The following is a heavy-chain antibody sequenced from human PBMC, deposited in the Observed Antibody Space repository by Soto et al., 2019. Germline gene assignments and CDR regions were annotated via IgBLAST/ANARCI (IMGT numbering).Heavy chain of an antibody. CDR3: ARDSYYDFWSGPQNHFDY. D-gene: IGHD3-3*01. Sequence: GGFLRLSCAASGFTFSSYSLNLVRQAPGKGLEWVSSISSSSSYIYYADSVKGRFTISRDNAKNSLYLQMNSLRAEDTAVYYCARDSYYDFWSGPQNHFDYWGQGTLVTVSS. J-gene: IGHJ4*02. CDR1: GFTFSSYS. V-gene: IGHV3-21*01. CDR2: ISSSSSYI.